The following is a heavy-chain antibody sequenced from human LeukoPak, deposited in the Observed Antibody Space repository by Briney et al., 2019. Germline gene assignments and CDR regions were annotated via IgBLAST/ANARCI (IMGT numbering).Heavy chain of an antibody. J-gene: IGHJ6*03. CDR1: GYTFTSYG. D-gene: IGHD3-3*01. V-gene: IGHV1-18*01. CDR2: ISAYNGNT. Sequence: ASVKVSCKASGYTFTSYGISWVRQAPGQGLEWMGWISAYNGNTNYAQKLQGRVTMTTDTSTSTAYMELRSLRSDDTAVYYCARDDDFWSGRSHYYYYYMDVWGKGTTVTVSS. CDR3: ARDDDFWSGRSHYYYYYMDV.